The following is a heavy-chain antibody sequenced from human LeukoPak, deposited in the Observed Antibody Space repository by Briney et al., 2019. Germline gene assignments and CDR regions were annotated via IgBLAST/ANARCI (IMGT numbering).Heavy chain of an antibody. Sequence: GASVKVSCKASGFTFTSSAMQWVRQARGQRLEWIGWIVVGSGNTNYAQKFQERVTITRDMSTSTAYMELSSLRSEDTAVYYCAADNGGYYDYVWGSYRFDYWGQGTLVTVSS. D-gene: IGHD3-16*02. V-gene: IGHV1-58*02. CDR2: IVVGSGNT. J-gene: IGHJ4*02. CDR3: AADNGGYYDYVWGSYRFDY. CDR1: GFTFTSSA.